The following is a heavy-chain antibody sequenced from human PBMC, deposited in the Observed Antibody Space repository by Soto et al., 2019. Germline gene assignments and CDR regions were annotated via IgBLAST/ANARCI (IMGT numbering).Heavy chain of an antibody. CDR3: PVASGSYGI. V-gene: IGHV3-23*01. CDR2: ISGSGDNT. Sequence: EVQLLESGGGLVQPGGSLRLSCAASGFTFSSYAMSWVRQAPGKGLEWVSAISGSGDNTYYADSVKGRFTISRDNSKNTLYLQMNSLRAEDTAVYYCPVASGSYGIWGQGTLVTVSS. J-gene: IGHJ4*02. D-gene: IGHD1-26*01. CDR1: GFTFSSYA.